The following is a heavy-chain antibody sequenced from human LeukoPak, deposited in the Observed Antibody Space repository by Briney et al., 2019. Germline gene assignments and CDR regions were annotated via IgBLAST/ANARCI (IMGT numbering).Heavy chain of an antibody. V-gene: IGHV4-59*11. J-gene: IGHJ4*02. D-gene: IGHD1-14*01. CDR3: TMAGTGFNTPGAY. CDR2: IHYSGST. Sequence: SETLSLTCSVSGASISSHYWSWIRQPPGKGLEWIGYIHYSGSTNCNPSLKSRVTISLDTSKNQFSLKLTSVTAADTAVYYCTMAGTGFNTPGAYWGQGTLVTVSS. CDR1: GASISSHY.